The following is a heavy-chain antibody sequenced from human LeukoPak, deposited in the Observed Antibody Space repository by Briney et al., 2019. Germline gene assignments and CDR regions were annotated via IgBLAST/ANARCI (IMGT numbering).Heavy chain of an antibody. CDR2: IIPIFGTA. J-gene: IGHJ6*03. CDR1: GGTFSSYA. D-gene: IGHD2-21*02. V-gene: IGHV1-69*06. Sequence: GASVKVSCKASGGTFSSYAISWVRQAPGQGLEWMGGIIPIFGTASYAQKFQGRVTITADKSTSTAYMELSSLRSEDTAVYYCARGNCGGDCYYYYYYYMDVWGKGTTVTVSS. CDR3: ARGNCGGDCYYYYYYYMDV.